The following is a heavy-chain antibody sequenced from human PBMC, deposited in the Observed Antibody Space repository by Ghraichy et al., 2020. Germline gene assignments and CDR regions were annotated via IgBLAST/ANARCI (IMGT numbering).Heavy chain of an antibody. J-gene: IGHJ4*02. CDR1: GYNFNIYG. CDR3: ARREQDDTNYYFFDY. CDR2: ISAYNGNT. Sequence: ASVKVSCKASGYNFNIYGITWVRQAPGQGLEWMGWISAYNGNTDFAEKYQGRVTMTTDTSTSTAYLELRSLRSDDTAVYYCARREQDDTNYYFFDYWGQGTLVTVSS. D-gene: IGHD1-26*01. V-gene: IGHV1-18*01.